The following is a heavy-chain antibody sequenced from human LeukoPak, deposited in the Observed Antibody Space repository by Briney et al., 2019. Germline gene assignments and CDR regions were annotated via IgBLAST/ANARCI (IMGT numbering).Heavy chain of an antibody. D-gene: IGHD1-14*01. Sequence: GASVKVSCKVSGDTFSTYAISWVRQAPGQGLEWMGRIIPILNITNYAQKFQDRVTFTADKSTNTAYMAVDNVTSDDTAVYYCAKIGTPDWGQGTLVTVSS. CDR2: IIPILNIT. CDR1: GDTFSTYA. CDR3: AKIGTPD. V-gene: IGHV1-69*04. J-gene: IGHJ4*02.